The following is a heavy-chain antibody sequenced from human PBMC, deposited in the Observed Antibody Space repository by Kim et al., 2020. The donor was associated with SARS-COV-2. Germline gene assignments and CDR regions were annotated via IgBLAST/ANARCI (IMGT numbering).Heavy chain of an antibody. Sequence: GGSLRLSCAASGFTFSSYSMNWVRQAPGKGLEWVSSISSSSSYIYYADSVKGRFTISRDNAKNSLYLQMNSLGAEDTAVYYCARNYDILTGYFERYYFDYWGQGTLVTVSS. CDR3: ARNYDILTGYFERYYFDY. CDR2: ISSSSSYI. CDR1: GFTFSSYS. D-gene: IGHD3-9*01. V-gene: IGHV3-21*01. J-gene: IGHJ4*02.